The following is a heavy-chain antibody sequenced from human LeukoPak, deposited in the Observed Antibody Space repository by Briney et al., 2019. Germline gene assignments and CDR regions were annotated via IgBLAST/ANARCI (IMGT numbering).Heavy chain of an antibody. CDR3: ARVGAYSPPT. CDR2: IYYSGTT. D-gene: IGHD2-15*01. CDR1: GGSISSYY. J-gene: IGHJ3*01. V-gene: IGHV4-59*01. Sequence: SETLSLTCTVSGGSISSYYWSWIRQPPGKGLEWIGFIYYSGTTNYNPSLKSRVTISVDTSKNQFSLKLSSVTAADTAVYYCARVGAYSPPTWGQGTTVTVSS.